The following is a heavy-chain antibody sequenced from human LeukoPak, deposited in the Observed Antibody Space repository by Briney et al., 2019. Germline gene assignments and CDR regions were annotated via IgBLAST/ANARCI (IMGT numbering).Heavy chain of an antibody. D-gene: IGHD3-3*01. CDR1: GGSISSGSYY. CDR3: ARVCDLRFLAWLFKEEWFNP. CDR2: IYTSGST. Sequence: PSQTLSLTCTVSGGSISSGSYYWSWIRQPAGKGLEWIGRIYTSGSTNYNPSLKSRVTISVDTSKNQFSLNLRSVTAADTAVYYCARVCDLRFLAWLFKEEWFNPWGQGTLVTVSS. V-gene: IGHV4-61*02. J-gene: IGHJ5*02.